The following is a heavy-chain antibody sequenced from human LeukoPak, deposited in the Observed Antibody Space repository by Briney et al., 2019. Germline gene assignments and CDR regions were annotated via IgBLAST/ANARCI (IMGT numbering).Heavy chain of an antibody. V-gene: IGHV4-34*01. Sequence: SETLFLTCAVYGGSFSGYYWSWIRQPPGKGLEWIGEINHSGSTNYNPSLKSRVTISVDTSKNQFSLKLSSVTAADTAVYYCARARYNWNDGVRWFDPWGQGTLVTVSS. CDR2: INHSGST. D-gene: IGHD1-1*01. J-gene: IGHJ5*02. CDR3: ARARYNWNDGVRWFDP. CDR1: GGSFSGYY.